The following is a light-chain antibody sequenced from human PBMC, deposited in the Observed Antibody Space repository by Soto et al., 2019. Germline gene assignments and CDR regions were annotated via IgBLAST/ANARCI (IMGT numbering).Light chain of an antibody. CDR2: GAS. Sequence: IQMTQSPSSLSASVGDRVTITCRASQGISNELGWYQQRPGKAPKVLIYGASNLQSGVPSRFSGSASGTDFTLNISSPQPEDFATYYCLQDYTYPWTFGQGTKVEMK. J-gene: IGKJ1*01. CDR1: QGISNE. CDR3: LQDYTYPWT. V-gene: IGKV1-6*01.